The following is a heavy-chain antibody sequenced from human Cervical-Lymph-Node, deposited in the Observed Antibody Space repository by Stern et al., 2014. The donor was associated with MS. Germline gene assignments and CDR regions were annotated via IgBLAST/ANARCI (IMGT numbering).Heavy chain of an antibody. Sequence: QVQLVQSGAEVKKPGASVKVSCTASGYTFTGYYMNWVRQAPGQGLEWMGRINLNSGGTNYVEKFQDRVTMTRDTSISTAYMELSRLRSDETAVYYCARGYCTSSSCYIGNWFDPWGQGTLVTVSS. CDR3: ARGYCTSSSCYIGNWFDP. V-gene: IGHV1-2*06. CDR2: INLNSGGT. J-gene: IGHJ5*02. D-gene: IGHD2-2*01. CDR1: GYTFTGYY.